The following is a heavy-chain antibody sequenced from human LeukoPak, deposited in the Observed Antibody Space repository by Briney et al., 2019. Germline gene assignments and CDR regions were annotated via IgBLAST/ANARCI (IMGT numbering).Heavy chain of an antibody. CDR2: ISGSGYYI. V-gene: IGHV3-21*01. Sequence: GGSLRLSCVGSGFTFSSYSLTWVRQAPGRGLEWVSSISGSGYYIYYADSLKGRFTVSRDNAKNSLYLEINTLRAEDTAVYHCARVQWVRGVVINSLDVWGKGTTVTVSS. D-gene: IGHD3-10*01. CDR1: GFTFSSYS. J-gene: IGHJ6*04. CDR3: ARVQWVRGVVINSLDV.